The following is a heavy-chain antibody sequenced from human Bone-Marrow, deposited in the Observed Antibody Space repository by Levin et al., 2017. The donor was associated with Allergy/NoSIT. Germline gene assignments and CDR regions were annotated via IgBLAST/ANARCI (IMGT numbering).Heavy chain of an antibody. D-gene: IGHD3-16*01. CDR3: ARDRGGAYYYMDV. Sequence: ASVKVSCAASGFALTSYWMHWVRQAPGKGLMWVSRLKSDGSGPSYADSVKGRFTISRDSAKNTLYLQMNSLGAEDTAVYYCARDRGGAYYYMDVWGKGTTVTVSS. CDR2: LKSDGSGP. V-gene: IGHV3-74*01. J-gene: IGHJ6*04. CDR1: GFALTSYW.